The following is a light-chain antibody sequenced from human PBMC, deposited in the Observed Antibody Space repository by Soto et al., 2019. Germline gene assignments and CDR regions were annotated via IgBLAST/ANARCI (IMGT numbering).Light chain of an antibody. V-gene: IGLV3-1*01. Sequence: ELTQPPSVSLSPGLTASITCSGDKLGDKLAYWYQQKPGQSPVLVMYQDSKRPSGIPERFSGSNSGNTATLTISGTQSMDEADYYCQAWDSSTAVFGTGTKGTVL. CDR3: QAWDSSTAV. CDR2: QDS. CDR1: KLGDKL. J-gene: IGLJ1*01.